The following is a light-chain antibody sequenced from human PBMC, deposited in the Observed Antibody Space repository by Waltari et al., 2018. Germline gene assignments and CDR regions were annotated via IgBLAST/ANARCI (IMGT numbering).Light chain of an antibody. Sequence: QSALTQPASASGSPGQSITISCTGTSSDVGSYNLVSWYKQHPGKAPKLMIYEGSKRPSGVSNRFSGSKSGNTASLTISGLQAEDEADYYCCSYADSSTWVFGGGTKLTVL. CDR2: EGS. CDR3: CSYADSSTWV. J-gene: IGLJ3*02. V-gene: IGLV2-23*01. CDR1: SSDVGSYNL.